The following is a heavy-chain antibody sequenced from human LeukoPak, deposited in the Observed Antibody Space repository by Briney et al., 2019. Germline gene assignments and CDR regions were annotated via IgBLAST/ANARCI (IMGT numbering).Heavy chain of an antibody. CDR2: IYYSGST. D-gene: IGHD5-12*01. Sequence: SETLSLTCTVSGGSISSSSYYWGWIRQPPGKGLEWIGSIYYSGSTYYNPSLKSRVTISVDTSKNQFSLKLSSVTAADTAVYYCATEKTRGYSGYDYPDYWGQGTLVTVSS. CDR1: GGSISSSSYY. J-gene: IGHJ4*02. V-gene: IGHV4-39*07. CDR3: ATEKTRGYSGYDYPDY.